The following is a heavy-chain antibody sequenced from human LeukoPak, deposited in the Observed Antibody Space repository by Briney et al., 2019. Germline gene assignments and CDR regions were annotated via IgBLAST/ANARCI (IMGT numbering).Heavy chain of an antibody. CDR1: GGTFSSYA. J-gene: IGHJ5*02. Sequence: SVKVSCKASGGTFSSYAISWVRQAPGQGLEWMGGIIPIFGTANYAQKFQGRVTITADESTSTAYMELSSLRSEDTAVYYCARDPGNCSGGSCYNNWFDPWGQGTLVTVSS. D-gene: IGHD2-15*01. CDR3: ARDPGNCSGGSCYNNWFDP. CDR2: IIPIFGTA. V-gene: IGHV1-69*13.